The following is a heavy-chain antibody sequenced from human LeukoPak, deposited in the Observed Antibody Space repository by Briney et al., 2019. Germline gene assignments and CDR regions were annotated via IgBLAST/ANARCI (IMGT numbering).Heavy chain of an antibody. CDR3: AGPSKQLGY. J-gene: IGHJ4*02. CDR1: GGSISSGGYY. V-gene: IGHV4-30-2*01. Sequence: SETLSLTCSVSGGSISSGGYYWSWIRQPPGKGLEWIGYIYHSGSTYYNPSLKSRVTISVDTSKNQFSLRLSSVTAADTAVYYCAGPSKQLGYWGQGTLVTVSS. CDR2: IYHSGST. D-gene: IGHD5-24*01.